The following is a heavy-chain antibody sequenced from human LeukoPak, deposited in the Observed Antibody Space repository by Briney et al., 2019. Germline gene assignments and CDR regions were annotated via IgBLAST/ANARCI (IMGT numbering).Heavy chain of an antibody. D-gene: IGHD2-2*01. V-gene: IGHV3-21*01. CDR2: ISSSCSYI. CDR3: ARDAGDIVVVPAATRPNDY. Sequence: GGSLRLSCAASGFTFSSYSMNWVRQAPGKGLEWVSSISSSCSYIYYADSVKGRFTISRDNAKNSLYLQMNSLRAEDTAVYYCARDAGDIVVVPAATRPNDYWGQGTLVTVSS. CDR1: GFTFSSYS. J-gene: IGHJ4*02.